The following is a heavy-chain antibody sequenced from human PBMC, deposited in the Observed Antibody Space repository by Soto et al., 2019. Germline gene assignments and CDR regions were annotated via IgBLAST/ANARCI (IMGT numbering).Heavy chain of an antibody. J-gene: IGHJ3*01. CDR2: LNGDASTA. V-gene: IGHV3-74*01. Sequence: GGSLRLSCSASGFTFSSYWMEWVRQAPGKGLLWVSSLNGDASTANYADSVKGRFTISRDNAKNTLYLQMNSLRAEDTAMYYCAVMSSRSDVLDVWGQGTMVIVSS. D-gene: IGHD6-19*01. CDR3: AVMSSRSDVLDV. CDR1: GFTFSSYW.